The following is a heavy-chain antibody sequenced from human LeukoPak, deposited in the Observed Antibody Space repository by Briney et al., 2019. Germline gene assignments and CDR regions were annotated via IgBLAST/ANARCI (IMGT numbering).Heavy chain of an antibody. CDR2: IYTSGST. D-gene: IGHD6-6*01. CDR1: IGSLGRYY. J-gene: IGHJ4*02. Sequence: AETLSLTCTVSIGSLGRYYWNWLRQPAGKGLEWIGHIYTSGSTNYNPSLKSRVTMSVDTSKNQFSLKLNSVTAADTAFYYCAREYSSSSGKALDYWGQGTLVTVSS. CDR3: AREYSSSSGKALDY. V-gene: IGHV4-4*07.